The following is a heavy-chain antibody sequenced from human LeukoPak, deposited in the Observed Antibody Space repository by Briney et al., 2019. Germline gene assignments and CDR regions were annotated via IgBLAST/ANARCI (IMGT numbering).Heavy chain of an antibody. CDR3: ARAASHSGYSYGYPPFYAFDI. CDR2: INPNSGGT. D-gene: IGHD5-18*01. J-gene: IGHJ3*02. CDR1: GYTFTGYY. V-gene: IGHV1-2*02. Sequence: ASVKVSCKASGYTFTGYYMHWVRQAPGQGLEWMGWINPNSGGTNYAQKFQGRVTMTRDTSISTAYMELSRLRSDDTAVYYCARAASHSGYSYGYPPFYAFDIWGQGTMVTVSS.